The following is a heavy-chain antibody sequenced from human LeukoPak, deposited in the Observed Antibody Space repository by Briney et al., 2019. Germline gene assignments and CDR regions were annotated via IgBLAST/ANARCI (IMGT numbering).Heavy chain of an antibody. CDR1: GCTFSSYS. J-gene: IGHJ6*02. Sequence: AGSLTLSCPASGCTFSSYSMNWVRQAPGKGLEWVASICSSSSYIYYAESVKGRFTISRDNAKNSLYLQMNSLRAEDTAVYYCARVRGSGSSWYEYYYYYYGMDVWGQGTTVTVSS. CDR3: ARVRGSGSSWYEYYYYYYGMDV. V-gene: IGHV3-21*01. D-gene: IGHD6-13*01. CDR2: ICSSSSYI.